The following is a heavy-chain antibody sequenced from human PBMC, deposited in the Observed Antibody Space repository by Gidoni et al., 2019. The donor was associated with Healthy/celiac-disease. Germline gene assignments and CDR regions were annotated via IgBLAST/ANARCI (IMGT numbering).Heavy chain of an antibody. CDR1: GFTFSSYG. J-gene: IGHJ4*02. CDR3: ARRGDYGPCLDY. V-gene: IGHV3-33*01. D-gene: IGHD4-17*01. CDR2: IWYDGSNK. Sequence: QVQLVESGGGVVQPGRSLRLSCAASGFTFSSYGMHWVRQAPGKGLEWVAVIWYDGSNKYYADSVKGRFTISRDNSKNTLYLQMNSLRAEDTAVYYCARRGDYGPCLDYWGQGTLVTVSS.